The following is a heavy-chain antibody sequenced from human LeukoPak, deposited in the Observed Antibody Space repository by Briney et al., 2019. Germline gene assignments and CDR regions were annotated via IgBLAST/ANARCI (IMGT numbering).Heavy chain of an antibody. D-gene: IGHD2-21*02. CDR3: ARTARSRDWFDP. CDR2: IYFNGRT. V-gene: IGHV4-61*01. CDR1: GGSIIDSIVSHY. J-gene: IGHJ5*02. Sequence: SETLSLTCSVSGGSIIDSIVSHYWSWIRQPPGKGLEWIGYIYFNGRTNYSPSLKSRVTLSVDTSKNQFSMKLISVTAADTAVYYCARTARSRDWFDPWGQGSLVTVSS.